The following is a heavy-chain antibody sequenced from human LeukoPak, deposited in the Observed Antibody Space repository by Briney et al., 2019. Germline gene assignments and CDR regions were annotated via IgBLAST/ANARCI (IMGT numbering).Heavy chain of an antibody. CDR1: GGSISSSSYY. CDR3: ASGASRVGSRVWFDP. J-gene: IGHJ5*02. V-gene: IGHV4-39*01. CDR2: ICYSGST. Sequence: SETLSLTRTVSGGSISSSSYYWGWIRQPPGKGLEYIGSICYSGSTYYNPSLESRVTISVDTSKNQFSLKLTSVTAADTAVYYCASGASRVGSRVWFDPWGQGTLVTVSS. D-gene: IGHD1-26*01.